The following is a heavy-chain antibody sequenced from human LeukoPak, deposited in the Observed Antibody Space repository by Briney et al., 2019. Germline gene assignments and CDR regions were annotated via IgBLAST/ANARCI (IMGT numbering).Heavy chain of an antibody. CDR2: IYTSGST. V-gene: IGHV4-61*02. J-gene: IGHJ5*02. Sequence: KSSQTLSLTCTVSGGSISSGSYYWSWIRQPAGMGLEWIGRIYTSGSTNYNPSLKSRVTISVDTSKNQFSLKLSSVTAADTAVYYCARGDYGSGTYLWGSWGQGILVTVSP. CDR3: ARGDYGSGTYLWGS. D-gene: IGHD3-10*01. CDR1: GGSISSGSYY.